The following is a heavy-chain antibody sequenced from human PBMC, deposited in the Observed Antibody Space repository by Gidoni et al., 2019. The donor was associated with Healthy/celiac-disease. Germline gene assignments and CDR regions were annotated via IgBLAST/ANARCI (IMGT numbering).Heavy chain of an antibody. CDR3: ARGEESITIFGVVISWFDP. CDR2: IYYSGST. J-gene: IGHJ5*02. D-gene: IGHD3-3*01. Sequence: QVQLQESGPGLVKPSETLSLTCTVSGGSISSYYWRWIRQPPGKGLEWIGYIYYSGSTNYNPSLKSRVTISVDTSKNQFSLKLSSVTAADTAVYYCARGEESITIFGVVISWFDPWGQGTLVTVSS. V-gene: IGHV4-59*01. CDR1: GGSISSYY.